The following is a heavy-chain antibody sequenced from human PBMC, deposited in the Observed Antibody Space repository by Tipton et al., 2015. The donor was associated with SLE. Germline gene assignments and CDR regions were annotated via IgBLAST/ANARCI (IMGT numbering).Heavy chain of an antibody. D-gene: IGHD2-21*02. CDR1: GFSFSSYA. CDR3: ALSVTVFDS. V-gene: IGHV3-7*01. CDR2: IKEDGTVK. Sequence: GSLRLSCAASGFSFSSYAMSWVRQAPGKGLEWGANIKEDGTVKYYGDPVKGRFTISRDNSKNALYLQMTSLRAEDTAVYYCALSVTVFDSWGQGTLVTVSP. J-gene: IGHJ4*02.